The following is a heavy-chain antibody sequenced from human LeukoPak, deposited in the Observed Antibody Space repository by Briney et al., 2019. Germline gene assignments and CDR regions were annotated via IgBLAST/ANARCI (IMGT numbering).Heavy chain of an antibody. CDR2: ISGSGGST. CDR3: AREGYCSSTSCYIDY. D-gene: IGHD2-2*01. CDR1: GFTFSSYA. Sequence: GGSLRLSCAASGFTFSSYAMSWVRQAPGKGLEWVSVISGSGGSTYYADSVKGRFTISRDNSKNTLYLQMNSLRAEDTAVYYCAREGYCSSTSCYIDYWGQGTLVTVSS. J-gene: IGHJ4*02. V-gene: IGHV3-23*01.